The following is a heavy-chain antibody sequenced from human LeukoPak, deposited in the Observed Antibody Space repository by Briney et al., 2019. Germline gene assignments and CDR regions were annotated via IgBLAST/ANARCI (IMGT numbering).Heavy chain of an antibody. V-gene: IGHV3-48*03. CDR3: AELGITMIGGV. Sequence: GGSLRLSCAASGFTFSSHEMNWVRQAPGKGLEWVSYISSSGSTIYYADSVKGRFTISRDNAKNSLYLQMNSLRAEDTAVYYCAELGITMIGGVWGKGTTVTVSS. D-gene: IGHD3-10*02. CDR2: ISSSGSTI. J-gene: IGHJ6*04. CDR1: GFTFSSHE.